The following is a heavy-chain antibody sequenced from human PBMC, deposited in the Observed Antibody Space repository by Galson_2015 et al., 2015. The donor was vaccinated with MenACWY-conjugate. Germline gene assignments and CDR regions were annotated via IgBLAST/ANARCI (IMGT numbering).Heavy chain of an antibody. J-gene: IGHJ6*02. CDR3: ARGGGYCSGGSCYPPADGMDV. CDR2: IYYSGST. D-gene: IGHD2-15*01. CDR1: GGSISSYY. V-gene: IGHV4-59*01. Sequence: SEPLSLTCTVSGGSISSYYWSWIRQPPGKGLEWIGYIYYSGSTKYNPSLKSRVTISVDTSKNQFSLKLSSVTAADTAVYYCARGGGYCSGGSCYPPADGMDVWAQGTTVTVSS.